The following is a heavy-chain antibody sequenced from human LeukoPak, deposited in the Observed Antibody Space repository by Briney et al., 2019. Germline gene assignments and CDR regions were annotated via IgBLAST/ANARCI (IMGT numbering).Heavy chain of an antibody. CDR2: IYHSEST. V-gene: IGHV4-4*02. J-gene: IGHJ2*01. CDR1: GGSISRSNW. D-gene: IGHD3-22*01. Sequence: SGTLSLTCAVSGGSISRSNWWSWVRQPPGKGLEWIGEIYHSESTNYNPSLKSRVTISVDKSKNQFSLKLSSVTAADTAVYYCAREDYDDPGAWYFDLWSRGTLVTVSS. CDR3: AREDYDDPGAWYFDL.